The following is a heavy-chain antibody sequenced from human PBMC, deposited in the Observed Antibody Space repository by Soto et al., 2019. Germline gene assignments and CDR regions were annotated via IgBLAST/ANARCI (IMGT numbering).Heavy chain of an antibody. V-gene: IGHV3-21*01. CDR3: AGHYGSGSYSSYYYYYMDV. Sequence: GGSLRLSCAASGFTFSSYSMNWVRQAPGKGLEWVSSISSSSSYIYYADSVKGRFTIARDNAKNSLYLQMNSLRAEDTAVYYCAGHYGSGSYSSYYYYYMDVWGKGTTVTVSS. J-gene: IGHJ6*03. CDR2: ISSSSSYI. CDR1: GFTFSSYS. D-gene: IGHD3-10*01.